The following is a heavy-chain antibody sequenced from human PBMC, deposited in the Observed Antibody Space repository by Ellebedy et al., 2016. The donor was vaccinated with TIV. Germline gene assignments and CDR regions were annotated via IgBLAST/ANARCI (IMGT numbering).Heavy chain of an antibody. CDR2: ISNTGSRT. CDR1: GFTLSSYP. CDR3: AKGRGGGSDSSAPRYYFDY. Sequence: GESLKISCAVSGFTLSSYPMLWVRQAPGKGLEWVSTISNTGSRTYYADSVEGRFIISRDNSKKTLYLQMNSLRAEDTAVYYCAKGRGGGSDSSAPRYYFDYWGLGTLVTVSS. J-gene: IGHJ4*02. D-gene: IGHD3-22*01. V-gene: IGHV3-23*01.